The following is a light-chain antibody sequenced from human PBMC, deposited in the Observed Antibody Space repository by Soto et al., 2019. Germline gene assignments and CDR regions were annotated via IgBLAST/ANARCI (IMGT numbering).Light chain of an antibody. CDR1: QSLNSW. V-gene: IGKV1-5*03. CDR3: QQYYSYST. CDR2: KTS. Sequence: DIQMTQSPSTLSASVGDRVSITCRASQSLNSWLALYQQKPGKSPKLLIYKTSTLESGVPSRFSGSGSGTDFTLTISSLQAEDVAVYYCQQYYSYSTFGQGTKVDIK. J-gene: IGKJ1*01.